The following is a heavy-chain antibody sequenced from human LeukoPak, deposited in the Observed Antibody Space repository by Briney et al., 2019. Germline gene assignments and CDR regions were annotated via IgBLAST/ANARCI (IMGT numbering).Heavy chain of an antibody. CDR2: IKQDGSEK. CDR3: ARKTGDC. V-gene: IGHV3-7*01. Sequence: GGSLRLSCAASGFTFSSYAMSWVRQAPGTGLEWVANIKQDGSEKYYVDSVKGRFTISRDNAKNSLYLQMNSLRVEDTAAYYCARKTGDCWGQGTLVIVSS. CDR1: GFTFSSYA. D-gene: IGHD1-14*01. J-gene: IGHJ4*02.